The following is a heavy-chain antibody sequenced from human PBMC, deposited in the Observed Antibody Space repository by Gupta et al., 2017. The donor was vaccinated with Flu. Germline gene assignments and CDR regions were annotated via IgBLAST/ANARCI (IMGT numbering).Heavy chain of an antibody. CDR3: ARFFQTGILDC. D-gene: IGHD3-10*01. J-gene: IGHJ4*02. CDR2: ISHRGTT. Sequence: QVHLQESGPGLVKPSGTLSLTCAVSGGSFSSDTWWTWVRQPPGKGLEWIGEISHRGTTNYNPSLESRVTIFQDKSKSQFYLNLTSVTAADTAVYYCARFFQTGILDCWGQGSLVAVSS. CDR1: GGSFSSDTW. V-gene: IGHV4-4*02.